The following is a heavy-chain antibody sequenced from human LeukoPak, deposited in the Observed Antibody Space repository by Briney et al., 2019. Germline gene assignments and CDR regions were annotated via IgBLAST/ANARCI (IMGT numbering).Heavy chain of an antibody. V-gene: IGHV4-59*01. Sequence: SETLSLTCTVSGGSITSYYWSWIRQPPGKRLEWIGYIYYSGSTNYNPSLKSRVTMSLDTSKNQFSLKLSSVTAADTAVYYCARLDTYYYDSTPTYAFDIWGQGTMVTVSS. CDR1: GGSITSYY. D-gene: IGHD3-22*01. J-gene: IGHJ3*02. CDR3: ARLDTYYYDSTPTYAFDI. CDR2: IYYSGST.